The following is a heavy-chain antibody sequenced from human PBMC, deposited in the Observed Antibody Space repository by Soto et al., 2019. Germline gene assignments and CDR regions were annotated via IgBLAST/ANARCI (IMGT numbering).Heavy chain of an antibody. Sequence: QVQLQESGPGLVKPSQTLSLTCTVSGGSISSADYYWSWIRQHPGKGLEWIGYISYRGITYYNPSITSRITISLDTSKNQFSLKLRSVTAADTAVYYCARSVRLGDLALGYWGQGTLVTVSS. CDR2: ISYRGIT. J-gene: IGHJ4*02. D-gene: IGHD3-16*01. V-gene: IGHV4-31*03. CDR3: ARSVRLGDLALGY. CDR1: GGSISSADYY.